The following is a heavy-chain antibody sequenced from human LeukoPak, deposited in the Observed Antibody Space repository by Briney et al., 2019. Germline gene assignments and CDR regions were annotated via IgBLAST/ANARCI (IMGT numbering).Heavy chain of an antibody. Sequence: SQALSLRCAISGDSVSSNSATWNWIRQSPSRGLEWLGRTYYRSKWYKYYAVSVKGRITINPDTSKNQFSLQLNSVTPEDTAVYYCARGPSYFQHWGQGTLVTVSS. J-gene: IGHJ1*01. CDR1: GDSVSSNSAT. CDR2: TYYRSKWYK. V-gene: IGHV6-1*01. CDR3: ARGPSYFQH.